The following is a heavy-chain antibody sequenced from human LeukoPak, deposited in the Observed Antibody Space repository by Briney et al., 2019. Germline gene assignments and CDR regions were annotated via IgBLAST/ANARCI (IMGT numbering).Heavy chain of an antibody. CDR1: GDSVSSNSAA. J-gene: IGHJ6*02. V-gene: IGHV6-1*01. Sequence: SQTLSLTCGISGDSVSSNSAAWTWIRQSPSRGLEWRGRTYYRSKWYSDYAVSVKSRITINPDTSKNQFFLQLNSVTPEDTAVYYCTREGSGNRFLDYYGMDVWGQGTTVTVSS. CDR3: TREGSGNRFLDYYGMDV. D-gene: IGHD1-26*01. CDR2: TYYRSKWYS.